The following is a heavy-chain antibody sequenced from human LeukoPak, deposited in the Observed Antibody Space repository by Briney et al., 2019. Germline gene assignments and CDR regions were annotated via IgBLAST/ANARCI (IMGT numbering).Heavy chain of an antibody. CDR2: INGDGSIT. CDR3: AIMYSGESGAFDY. V-gene: IGHV3-74*01. D-gene: IGHD1-26*01. Sequence: PGGSLRLSCAASGFTFSGYWTNWVRQAPGKGLVWVSRINGDGSITNYADSVKGRFTISRDNDKNTLYLQMNSLRAEATAIYYCAIMYSGESGAFDYWGQGTLVTVSS. J-gene: IGHJ4*02. CDR1: GFTFSGYW.